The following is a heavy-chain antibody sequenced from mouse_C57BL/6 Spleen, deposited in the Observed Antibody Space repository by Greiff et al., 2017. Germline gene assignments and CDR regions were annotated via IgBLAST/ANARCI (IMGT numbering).Heavy chain of an antibody. V-gene: IGHV6-3*01. CDR3: TEYYDYDRGFDY. Sequence: EVKVEESGGGLVQPGGSMKLSCVASGFTFSNYWMNWVRQSPEKGLEWVAQIRLKSDNYATHYAESVKGRFTISRDDYKSSVYLQINNLRAEDTGSYYVTEYYDYDRGFDYWGQGTTLTVSS. CDR2: IRLKSDNYAT. D-gene: IGHD2-4*01. CDR1: GFTFSNYW. J-gene: IGHJ2*01.